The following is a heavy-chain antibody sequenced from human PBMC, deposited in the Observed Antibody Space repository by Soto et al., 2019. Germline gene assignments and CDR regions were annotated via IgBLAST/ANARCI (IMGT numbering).Heavy chain of an antibody. Sequence: SETLSLTCSVSGGSISSYYWSWIRQPPGKGLEWIGYIYYSGSTNYNPSHKSRVTISVDTSKNQFSLKLSSVTAADTAVYYCARRYGKNAFDIWGQGTMVTVSS. J-gene: IGHJ3*02. V-gene: IGHV4-59*01. CDR3: ARRYGKNAFDI. D-gene: IGHD5-18*01. CDR1: GGSISSYY. CDR2: IYYSGST.